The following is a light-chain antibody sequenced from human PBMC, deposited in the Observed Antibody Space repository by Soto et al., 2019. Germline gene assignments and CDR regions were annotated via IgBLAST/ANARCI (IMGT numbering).Light chain of an antibody. CDR2: GAS. Sequence: EILLTQSPCTLALSPGERATLSCRASQSVSSRSLAWYQQKPGQAPRLLIYGASTRVTGVPARFSGSGSGTEFTLTISSLQSEDFAVYYCQPYNNWPLTFGGGTKVDIK. J-gene: IGKJ4*01. V-gene: IGKV3-15*01. CDR1: QSVSSRS. CDR3: QPYNNWPLT.